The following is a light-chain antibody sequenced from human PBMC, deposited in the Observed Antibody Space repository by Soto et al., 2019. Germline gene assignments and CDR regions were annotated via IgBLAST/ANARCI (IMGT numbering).Light chain of an antibody. CDR2: DVS. CDR1: SSDVGGYNY. J-gene: IGLJ1*01. CDR3: CSYAGSYTRYV. Sequence: QSALTQPRSVSGSPGQSVTISCTGTSSDVGGYNYVSWYQQHPGTAPKLMIYDVSKRPSGVPDRFSGSKSGNTASLTISGLQAEDEADYYCCSYAGSYTRYVFGTGTKLTVL. V-gene: IGLV2-11*01.